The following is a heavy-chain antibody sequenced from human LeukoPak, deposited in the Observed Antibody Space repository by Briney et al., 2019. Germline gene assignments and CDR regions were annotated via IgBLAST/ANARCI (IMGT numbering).Heavy chain of an antibody. CDR3: ARYSSSWLYFDY. J-gene: IGHJ4*02. V-gene: IGHV1-8*03. Sequence: ASVKVSCKASGYTFTSYDINWVRQATGQGLEWMGWMNPNSGNTGYAQKFQGRVTITRNTSISTAYMELSSLRSGDTAVYYCARYSSSWLYFDYWGQGTLVTVSS. CDR2: MNPNSGNT. D-gene: IGHD6-13*01. CDR1: GYTFTSYD.